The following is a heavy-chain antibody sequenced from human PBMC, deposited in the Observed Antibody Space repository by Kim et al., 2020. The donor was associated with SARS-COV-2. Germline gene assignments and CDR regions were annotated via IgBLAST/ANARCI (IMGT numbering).Heavy chain of an antibody. D-gene: IGHD6-19*01. J-gene: IGHJ5*02. V-gene: IGHV4-59*01. CDR3: ARESASSRSGANWFDP. Sequence: SLKSRVTISVDTSKNQFSLKLSSVTAADTAVYYCARESASSRSGANWFDPWGQGTLVTVSS.